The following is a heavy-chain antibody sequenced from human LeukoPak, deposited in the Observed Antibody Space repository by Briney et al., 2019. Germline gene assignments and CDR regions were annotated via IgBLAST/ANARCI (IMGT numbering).Heavy chain of an antibody. D-gene: IGHD3-10*01. J-gene: IGHJ3*02. CDR2: ISYDGSNK. V-gene: IGHV3-30*03. CDR1: GFTFSSYG. CDR3: ARETTMVRGVIQDDAFDI. Sequence: PGRSLRLSCAASGFTFSSYGMHWVRQAPGKGLEWVAVISYDGSNKYYADSVKGRFTISRDNSKNTLYLQMNSLRAEDTAVYYCARETTMVRGVIQDDAFDIWGQGTMVTVSS.